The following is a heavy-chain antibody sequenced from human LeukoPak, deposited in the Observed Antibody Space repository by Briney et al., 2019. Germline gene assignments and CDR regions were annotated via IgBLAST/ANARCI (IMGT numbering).Heavy chain of an antibody. CDR2: ISYEGSTS. V-gene: IGHV3-30*18. Sequence: GTSLRLSCAASGFTFSSYGMQWVRQAPGKGLEWVAVISYEGSTSYYADSAKGRFTISRDNSKNTLYLQMNGLRAEDTAVYYCAKEGFGNYYSAYFDYWGQGTLVTVSS. CDR3: AKEGFGNYYSAYFDY. CDR1: GFTFSSYG. D-gene: IGHD1-26*01. J-gene: IGHJ4*02.